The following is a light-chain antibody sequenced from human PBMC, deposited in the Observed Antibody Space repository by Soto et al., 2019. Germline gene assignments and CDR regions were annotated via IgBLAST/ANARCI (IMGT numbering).Light chain of an antibody. J-gene: IGKJ2*01. CDR2: VGM. V-gene: IGKV1-5*01. CDR3: QPYSGTSFT. CDR1: QRVFIW. Sequence: IQMTQSHSTLSASVGDRVTITCRASQRVFIWLAWYQQKPGRAPKLLIFVGMKLEYGVPVRFSSDGSETEFTLTISSLQHDAFATYYCQPYSGTSFTFGQGNKLEI.